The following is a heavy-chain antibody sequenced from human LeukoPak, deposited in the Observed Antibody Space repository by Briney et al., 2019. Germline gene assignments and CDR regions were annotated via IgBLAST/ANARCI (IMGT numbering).Heavy chain of an antibody. J-gene: IGHJ5*02. V-gene: IGHV3-23*01. D-gene: IGHD3-22*01. CDR2: ISGSGGST. CDR3: AKDNVYYDSSGYYNWFDP. Sequence: GGSLRLSCAVSGFTFSSYAMSWVRQAPGKGLEWVSAISGSGGSTYYADSVKGWFTISRDNSKNTLYLQMNSLRAEDTAVYYCAKDNVYYDSSGYYNWFDPWGQGTLVTVSS. CDR1: GFTFSSYA.